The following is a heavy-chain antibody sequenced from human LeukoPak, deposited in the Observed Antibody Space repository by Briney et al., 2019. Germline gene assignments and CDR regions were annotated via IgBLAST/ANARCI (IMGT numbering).Heavy chain of an antibody. CDR3: ARGYCSGGSCYSYYYYNYMDV. CDR1: GGSISSSSYY. Sequence: SETLSLTCTVSGGSISSSSYYWGWIRQPPGTGLEWIGSIHYSGSTNYNPSLKSRVTISVDTSKNQFSLKLSSVTAADTAVYYCARGYCSGGSCYSYYYYNYMDVWGKGTTVTVSS. V-gene: IGHV4-39*07. D-gene: IGHD2-15*01. J-gene: IGHJ6*03. CDR2: IHYSGST.